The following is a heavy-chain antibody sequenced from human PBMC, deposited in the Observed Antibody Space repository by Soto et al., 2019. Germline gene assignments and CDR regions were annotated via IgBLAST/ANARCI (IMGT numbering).Heavy chain of an antibody. D-gene: IGHD6-19*01. J-gene: IGHJ4*02. Sequence: EVQLVESGGGLVQPGGSLRLSCAASGFTFSSYSMNWVRQAPGKGLEWVSYISSSSSTIYYADSVKGRFTISRDNAKNSLCLQMNSLRDEDTAVYYCARQGYSSGWYADYWGQGTLVTVSS. CDR2: ISSSSSTI. CDR3: ARQGYSSGWYADY. CDR1: GFTFSSYS. V-gene: IGHV3-48*02.